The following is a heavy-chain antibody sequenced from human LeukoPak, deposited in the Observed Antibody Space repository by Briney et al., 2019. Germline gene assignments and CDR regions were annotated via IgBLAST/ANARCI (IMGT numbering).Heavy chain of an antibody. CDR1: GFTFDDYA. Sequence: GRSLRLSCAASGFTFDDYAMHWVRQAPGKGLEWVSLISGDGGSTYYADSVKGRFTISRDNSKNSLYLQMNSLRTEDTALYYCRTDMYYFDYWGQGTLVTVSS. CDR2: ISGDGGST. V-gene: IGHV3-43*02. J-gene: IGHJ4*02. CDR3: RTDMYYFDY.